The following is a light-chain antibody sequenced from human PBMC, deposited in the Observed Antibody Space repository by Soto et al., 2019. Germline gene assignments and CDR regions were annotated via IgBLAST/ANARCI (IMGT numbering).Light chain of an antibody. CDR3: QQLNSYPLT. CDR1: QSVLYSSNNKNF. J-gene: IGKJ4*01. Sequence: DIVMTQSPDSLAVSLGERATINCKSSQSVLYSSNNKNFLAWYQQKPGQPPKLLIYWASTRESGVPDRFTGSGSGTDFTLTISSLQAEDVAVYYCQQLNSYPLTFGGGTTVEIK. CDR2: WAS. V-gene: IGKV4-1*01.